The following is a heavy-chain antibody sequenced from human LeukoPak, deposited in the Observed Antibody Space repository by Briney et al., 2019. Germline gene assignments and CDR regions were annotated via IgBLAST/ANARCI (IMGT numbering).Heavy chain of an antibody. V-gene: IGHV4-34*01. J-gene: IGHJ4*02. Sequence: PSETLSLTCAVYGGSFSGYYWSWIRQPPGKGLEWIGEINHSGSTNYNPSLKSRVTISVDTSKNQFSLKLSSVAAADTAVYYCALSGGYCSSTSCSQFDYWGQGTLVTVSS. CDR2: INHSGST. CDR3: ALSGGYCSSTSCSQFDY. D-gene: IGHD2-2*01. CDR1: GGSFSGYY.